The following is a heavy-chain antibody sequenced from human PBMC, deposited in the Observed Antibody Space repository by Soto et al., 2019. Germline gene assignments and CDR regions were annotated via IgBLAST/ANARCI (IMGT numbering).Heavy chain of an antibody. Sequence: GGSLILSCAASGFTFSNAWMSWVRQAPGKGLEWVGRIKSKTDGGTTDYAAPVKGRFTISRDDSKNTLYLQMNSLKTEDTAVYYCTTDTLVVKDSSGYYPFDYWGQGTLVTVSS. CDR3: TTDTLVVKDSSGYYPFDY. V-gene: IGHV3-15*01. D-gene: IGHD3-22*01. CDR1: GFTFSNAW. J-gene: IGHJ4*02. CDR2: IKSKTDGGTT.